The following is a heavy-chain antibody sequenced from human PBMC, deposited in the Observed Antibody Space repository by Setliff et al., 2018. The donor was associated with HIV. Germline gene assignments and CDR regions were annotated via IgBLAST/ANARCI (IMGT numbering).Heavy chain of an antibody. CDR3: ARDTSSSY. Sequence: ASVKVSCKASGYSFSDYYIHWVRQDPGDGFQWMGWISTKYGGTNYAQNFQGRVTMTRDTSISTAYMELSSLGSDDAAVYFCARDTSSSYWGQGTPVTVSS. V-gene: IGHV1-2*02. J-gene: IGHJ4*02. CDR2: ISTKYGGT. D-gene: IGHD2-2*01. CDR1: GYSFSDYY.